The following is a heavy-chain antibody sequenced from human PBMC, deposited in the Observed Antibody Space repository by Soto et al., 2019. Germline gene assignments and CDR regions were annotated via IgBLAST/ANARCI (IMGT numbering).Heavy chain of an antibody. Sequence: EVQLVQSGAEVKKPGESMKISCKGSGYSFTSYWIGWVRQMPGKGLEWMGIIYHGDSDTRYSPSFQGQVTISAGKSISTAYLQWSSLKASDTAMDYCARLPRYCSSTSCLTPFFDYWGQGTLVTVSS. J-gene: IGHJ4*02. D-gene: IGHD2-2*01. CDR1: GYSFTSYW. CDR2: IYHGDSDT. V-gene: IGHV5-51*03. CDR3: ARLPRYCSSTSCLTPFFDY.